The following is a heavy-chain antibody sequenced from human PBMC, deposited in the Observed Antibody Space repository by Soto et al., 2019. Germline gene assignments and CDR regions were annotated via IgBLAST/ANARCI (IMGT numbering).Heavy chain of an antibody. Sequence: GESLKISCKGSGYSFTSYWIGWVRQMPGKGLEWMGIIYPGDSDTRYNPSFQGQVTISADKSSNTAYLQWSSLRASDTAMYFCARIYFGSGSSRYYFDYWGQGTLVTVSS. J-gene: IGHJ4*02. CDR2: IYPGDSDT. V-gene: IGHV5-51*01. CDR3: ARIYFGSGSSRYYFDY. D-gene: IGHD3-10*01. CDR1: GYSFTSYW.